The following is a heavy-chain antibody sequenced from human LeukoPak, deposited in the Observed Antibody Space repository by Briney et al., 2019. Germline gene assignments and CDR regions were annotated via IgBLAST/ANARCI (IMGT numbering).Heavy chain of an antibody. D-gene: IGHD4-17*01. CDR1: GYTITGYY. V-gene: IGHV1-2*02. CDR3: ASTSVSDYGDYAFDY. J-gene: IGHJ4*02. CDR2: INPNSGGT. Sequence: ASLTVSCKASGYTITGYYMHWVRQAPGPGLERMGWINPNSGGTNYAQKFQGSVIMTRDTSISTAYMELSRLRSDDTAVYYCASTSVSDYGDYAFDYWGQGTLVTVSS.